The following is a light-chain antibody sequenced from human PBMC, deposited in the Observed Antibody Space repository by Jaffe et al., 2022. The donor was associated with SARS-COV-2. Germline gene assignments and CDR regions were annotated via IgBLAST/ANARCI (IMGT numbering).Light chain of an antibody. V-gene: IGKV4-1*01. CDR1: QSLLYSFNNKNY. CDR2: WAS. J-gene: IGKJ2*01. CDR3: QQYYGAPPYT. Sequence: DIVMTQSPDSLAVSLGERATINCRSSQSLLYSFNNKNYLAWYQQKPGQPPKLLIYWASTRESGVPDRFSGSGSGTDFTLTISSLQAEDVAVYYCQQYYGAPPYTFGQGTKLDIK.